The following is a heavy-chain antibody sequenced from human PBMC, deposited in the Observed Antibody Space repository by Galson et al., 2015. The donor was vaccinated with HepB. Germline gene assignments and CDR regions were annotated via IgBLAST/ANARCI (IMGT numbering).Heavy chain of an antibody. CDR3: ARIQAAADLNLFMDF. Sequence: AQVLPKQPLILPFTLSGFSRTTSGMCVSWIRQHPGKSLEWLARIDWDDDQNYSTSLKTKLTISKDTSKNQVVPTMTNMDPVDTATYYCARIQAAADLNLFMDFWGKGAPVTVSS. D-gene: IGHD6-13*01. V-gene: IGHV2-70*11. CDR1: GFSRTTSGMC. CDR2: IDWDDDQ. J-gene: IGHJ6*03.